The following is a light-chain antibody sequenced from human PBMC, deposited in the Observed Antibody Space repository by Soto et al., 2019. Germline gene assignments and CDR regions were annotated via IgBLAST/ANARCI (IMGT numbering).Light chain of an antibody. Sequence: EIVMTQSPATLSVSPGERATLSCRASQSVGSNLAWYQQKPGQAPRLLIYGASTRATGIPARFSGSGSGTEFTRTISSLQSEDFAVYYCQQYKNGWAFGQGTKVEI. CDR2: GAS. CDR3: QQYKNGWA. CDR1: QSVGSN. V-gene: IGKV3-15*01. J-gene: IGKJ1*01.